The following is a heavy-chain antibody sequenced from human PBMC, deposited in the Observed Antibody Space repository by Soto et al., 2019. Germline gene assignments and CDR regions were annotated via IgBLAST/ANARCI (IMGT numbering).Heavy chain of an antibody. CDR1: GGSISSSSYY. CDR3: ARPIAAAGRDAFDI. Sequence: SETLSLTCTVSGGSISSSSYYWGWIRQPPGKGLEWIGSIYYSGSTYYNPSLKSRVTISVDTSKNQFSLKLSSVTAADTAVYYCARPIAAAGRDAFDIWGQGTMVT. D-gene: IGHD6-13*01. J-gene: IGHJ3*02. V-gene: IGHV4-39*01. CDR2: IYYSGST.